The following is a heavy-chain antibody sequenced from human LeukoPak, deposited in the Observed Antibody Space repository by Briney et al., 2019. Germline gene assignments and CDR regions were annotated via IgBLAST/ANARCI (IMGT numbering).Heavy chain of an antibody. J-gene: IGHJ4*02. Sequence: KTSETLSLTCAVYGGSFSGYYWSWIRQPPGKGLEWIGEINHSGSTNYNLSLKSRVTISVDTSKNQLSLKLSSVTAADTAVYYCARLLTYSSSWYRRYYFDYWGQGTLVTVSS. D-gene: IGHD6-13*01. CDR3: ARLLTYSSSWYRRYYFDY. V-gene: IGHV4-34*01. CDR1: GGSFSGYY. CDR2: INHSGST.